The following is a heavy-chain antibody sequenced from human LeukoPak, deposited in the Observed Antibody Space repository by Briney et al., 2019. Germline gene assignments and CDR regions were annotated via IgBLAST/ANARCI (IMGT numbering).Heavy chain of an antibody. V-gene: IGHV3-23*01. Sequence: GGSLRLSCAASGFSFSNSAMSWVRQAPGKGLEWVSPLSGSGITTYYADAVKGRFTISRDNSKNTLYLQMNSLRAEDTAVYYCAKGIYSSGWSYFDYWGHGTLVTVSS. CDR1: GFSFSNSA. CDR2: LSGSGITT. CDR3: AKGIYSSGWSYFDY. D-gene: IGHD6-19*01. J-gene: IGHJ4*01.